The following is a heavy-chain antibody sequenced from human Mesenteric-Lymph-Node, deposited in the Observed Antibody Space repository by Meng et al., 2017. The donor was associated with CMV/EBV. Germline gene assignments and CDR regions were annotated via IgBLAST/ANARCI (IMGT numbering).Heavy chain of an antibody. Sequence: GESLKISCAASGFTFSSYSMNWVRQAPGKGLEWVSYISSSSSTIYYADSVKGRFTISRDNAKNSLYLQINSLRAEDTAVYYCARDPSLGKWNPRAVFGMDVWGQGTTVTVSS. CDR3: ARDPSLGKWNPRAVFGMDV. V-gene: IGHV3-48*04. J-gene: IGHJ6*02. CDR1: GFTFSSYS. D-gene: IGHD1-20*01. CDR2: ISSSSSTI.